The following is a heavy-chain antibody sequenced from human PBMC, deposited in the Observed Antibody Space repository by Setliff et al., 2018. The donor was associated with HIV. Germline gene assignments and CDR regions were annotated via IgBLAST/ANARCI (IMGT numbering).Heavy chain of an antibody. J-gene: IGHJ6*02. Sequence: SETLSLTCSVSGGSFSSGSYYWSWIRQPAGKGLEWIGRIYTSGSTNYNPSLKSRVTISVDTSKNQFSLKLSSVTAADTAVYYCARDCGGDCFSGVAGPNYYYGMDVWGQGTTVTVSS. CDR2: IYTSGST. CDR3: ARDCGGDCFSGVAGPNYYYGMDV. V-gene: IGHV4-61*02. CDR1: GGSFSSGSYY. D-gene: IGHD2-21*02.